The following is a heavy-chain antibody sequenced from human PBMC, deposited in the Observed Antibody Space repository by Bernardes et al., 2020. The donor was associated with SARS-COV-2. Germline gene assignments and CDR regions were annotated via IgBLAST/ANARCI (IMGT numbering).Heavy chain of an antibody. CDR3: AKSLSYLI. Sequence: ETLSLTCTVSGGSISSYYWSWIRQPPGKGLEWVSAISGSGGSTYYADSVKGRFTISRDNSKNTLYLQMNSLRAEDTAVYYCAKSLSYLIWGQGTMVTVSS. D-gene: IGHD1-26*01. CDR1: GGSISSYY. V-gene: IGHV3-23*01. CDR2: ISGSGGST. J-gene: IGHJ3*02.